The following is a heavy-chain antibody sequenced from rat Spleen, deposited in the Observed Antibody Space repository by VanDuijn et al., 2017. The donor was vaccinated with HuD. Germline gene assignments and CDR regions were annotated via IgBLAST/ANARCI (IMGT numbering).Heavy chain of an antibody. J-gene: IGHJ3*01. CDR1: GFSLTSYT. D-gene: IGHD1-6*01. V-gene: IGHV2-6*01. CDR2: ISSGGST. Sequence: QVQLKESGPGLVQPSQTLSLTCTVSGFSLTSYTVSWVRQPPGKGLEWIAAISSGGSTYYNSALKSRLSISRDTSKSQVFLKMNSLQTEDTAIYFCTRDHSCWDNYYPGGFAYWGQGTLVTVSS. CDR3: TRDHSCWDNYYPGGFAY.